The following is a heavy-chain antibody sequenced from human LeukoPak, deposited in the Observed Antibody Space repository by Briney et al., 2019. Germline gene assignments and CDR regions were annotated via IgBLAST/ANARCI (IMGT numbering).Heavy chain of an antibody. CDR2: IYYSGST. D-gene: IGHD6-19*01. CDR1: GGSINSYY. V-gene: IGHV4-59*08. CDR3: ARGTLAVAGIFDY. J-gene: IGHJ4*02. Sequence: SETLSPTCIVSGGSINSYYWSWIRQAPGKGLEWIGFIYYSGSTDYNPSLKSRVTISVDTSKNQFSLRLTSVTATDTAVYYCARGTLAVAGIFDYWGQGILVTVSS.